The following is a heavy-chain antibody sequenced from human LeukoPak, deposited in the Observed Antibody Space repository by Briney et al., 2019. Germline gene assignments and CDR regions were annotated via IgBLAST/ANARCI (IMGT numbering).Heavy chain of an antibody. CDR1: GYTFTGYY. V-gene: IGHV1-2*02. Sequence: GASVKVSCKASGYTFTGYYMHWVRQAPGQGLEWMGWINPNSGGTNYAQKFQGRVTMTRDTSISTAYMELSRLRSDDTAVYYCATYSGSYSSDFDYWGQGTLGTVSS. J-gene: IGHJ4*02. D-gene: IGHD1-26*01. CDR2: INPNSGGT. CDR3: ATYSGSYSSDFDY.